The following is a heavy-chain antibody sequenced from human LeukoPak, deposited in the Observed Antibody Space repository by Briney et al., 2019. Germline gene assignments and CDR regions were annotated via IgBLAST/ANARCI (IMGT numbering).Heavy chain of an antibody. CDR2: INSDGSST. D-gene: IGHD4-17*01. V-gene: IGHV3-74*01. J-gene: IGHJ4*02. CDR3: ASDPDYGDEFDY. Sequence: PGGTLRLSCAASGFTFSSHGMNWVRQAPGKGLVWVSRINSDGSSTSYADSVKGRFTISRDNAKNTLYLQMNSLRAEDTAVYYCASDPDYGDEFDYWGQGTLVTVSS. CDR1: GFTFSSHG.